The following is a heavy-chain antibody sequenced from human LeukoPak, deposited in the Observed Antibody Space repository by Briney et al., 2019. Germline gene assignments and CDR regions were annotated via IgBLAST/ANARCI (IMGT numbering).Heavy chain of an antibody. D-gene: IGHD6-13*01. CDR1: GFTFSSYA. CDR2: ISYGGSNK. J-gene: IGHJ4*02. Sequence: GRSLSLSCAASGFTFSSYAMHWVRQAPGKGLEWVTSISYGGSNKYYADSVKGRFIISRDNSKNTLYLQMNSLRAEDTAVYYCARDMAAGGTSMSLDYWGQGTLVTVSS. CDR3: ARDMAAGGTSMSLDY. V-gene: IGHV3-30-3*01.